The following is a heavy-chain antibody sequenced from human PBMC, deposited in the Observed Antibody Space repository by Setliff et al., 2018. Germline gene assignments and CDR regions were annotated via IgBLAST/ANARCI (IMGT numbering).Heavy chain of an antibody. D-gene: IGHD1-1*01. J-gene: IGHJ5*01. CDR1: GVSVSRHY. CDR3: ASRTTGPGGWFDY. V-gene: IGHV4-59*04. Sequence: SETLSLTCIVSGVSVSRHYWSWVRQPPGKGLEWIGNIFHGESISYNPSLKSRVTMSVDTSKNQFSLRLTSVTAADTAIYYCASRTTGPGGWFDYWGQGALVTVSS. CDR2: IFHGESI.